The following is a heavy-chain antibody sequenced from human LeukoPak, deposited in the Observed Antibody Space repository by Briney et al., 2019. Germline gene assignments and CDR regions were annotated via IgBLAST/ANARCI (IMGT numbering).Heavy chain of an antibody. CDR1: GQSLTGYF. J-gene: IGHJ4*02. D-gene: IGHD3-10*01. Sequence: ASVNVSCKASGQSLTGYFIHWVRQAPGQGLEWVGRIDPNTGDTIYAQNFQGRVTVTSATSISTAYMELSRLTSDDTAVYFCARLGLHGSGTYYFFDYWGQGTLVTVSS. V-gene: IGHV1-2*06. CDR2: IDPNTGDT. CDR3: ARLGLHGSGTYYFFDY.